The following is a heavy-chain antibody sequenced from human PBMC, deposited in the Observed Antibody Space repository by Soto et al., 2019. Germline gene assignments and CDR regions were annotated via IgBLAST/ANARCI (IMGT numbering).Heavy chain of an antibody. CDR1: GFTSSDHH. CDR2: ARNKANSYTT. J-gene: IGHJ4*01. Sequence: SGGSLRLSCAASGFTSSDHHMDRVRQAPGKGLEWVGRARNKANSYTTAYAASVKGRFTISRDDSKNSLSLQMNSLKTEDTAVYFCARLMGTSFDLWGHGTLVTVSS. CDR3: ARLMGTSFDL. D-gene: IGHD2-8*01. V-gene: IGHV3-72*01.